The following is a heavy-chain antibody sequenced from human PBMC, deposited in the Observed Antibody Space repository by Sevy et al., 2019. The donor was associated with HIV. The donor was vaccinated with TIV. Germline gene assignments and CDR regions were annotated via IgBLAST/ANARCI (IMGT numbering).Heavy chain of an antibody. J-gene: IGHJ3*02. CDR1: GFTVSNNY. V-gene: IGHV3-53*01. Sequence: GGYLRLSCAASGFTVSNNYMSWVRQAPGKGLEWVSVIHSGGSTYYADSVKGRFTISRDNSKNTLYLQMKSLRAEDTTLYYCARTPLSYDSTGSAFDIWGQGTMVTVSS. CDR2: IHSGGST. D-gene: IGHD3-22*01. CDR3: ARTPLSYDSTGSAFDI.